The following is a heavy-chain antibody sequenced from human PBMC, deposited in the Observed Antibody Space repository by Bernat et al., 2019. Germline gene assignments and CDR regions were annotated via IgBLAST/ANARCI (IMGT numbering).Heavy chain of an antibody. D-gene: IGHD6-13*01. CDR3: ARHKGSSWYVFLGGFPDY. CDR2: ISYDGSNK. V-gene: IGHV3-30*03. CDR1: GFTFSSYG. J-gene: IGHJ4*02. Sequence: QVQLVESGGGVVQPGRSLRLSCAASGFTFSSYGMHWVRQAPGKGLEWVAVISYDGSNKYYADSVKGRFTISRDNSKNTLYLQMNSLRAEDTAVYYCARHKGSSWYVFLGGFPDYWGQGTLVTVSS.